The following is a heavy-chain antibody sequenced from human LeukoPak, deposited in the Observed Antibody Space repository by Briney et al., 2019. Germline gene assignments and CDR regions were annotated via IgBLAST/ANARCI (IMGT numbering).Heavy chain of an antibody. CDR2: IWYDGSNK. V-gene: IGHV3-30*02. J-gene: IGHJ4*02. Sequence: PGGSLRLSCAASGFTFSSYDMHWVRQAPGKGLEWVAFIWYDGSNKYYADSVKGRFTISRDNSKNTLYLQMNGLRAEDTAVYYCAKDHISGWYFDYWGQGTLVTVSS. D-gene: IGHD6-19*01. CDR3: AKDHISGWYFDY. CDR1: GFTFSSYD.